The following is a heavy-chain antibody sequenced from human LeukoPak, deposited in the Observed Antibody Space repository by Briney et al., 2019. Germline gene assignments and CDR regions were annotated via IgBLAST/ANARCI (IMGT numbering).Heavy chain of an antibody. CDR2: IYPGDSDI. D-gene: IGHD7-27*01. V-gene: IGHV5-51*01. CDR1: GYSFSSYW. CDR3: VRRTTGEYYFDY. J-gene: IGHJ4*02. Sequence: GESLKISCKGSGYSFSSYWIVWVRQMPGKGLEWMGIIYPGDSDIRYSPSFQGQVNISADKSISTAYLQWSSLKASDTAMYYCVRRTTGEYYFDYWGQGTLVTVSS.